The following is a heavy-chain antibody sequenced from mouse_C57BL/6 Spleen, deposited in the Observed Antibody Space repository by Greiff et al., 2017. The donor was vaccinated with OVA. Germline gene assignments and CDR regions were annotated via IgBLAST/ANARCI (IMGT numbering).Heavy chain of an antibody. CDR3: ARQEYYYVSSYVGDFDY. D-gene: IGHD1-1*01. Sequence: QVQLQQPGAELVKPGASVKLSCKASGYTFTSYWMHWVKQRPGQGLEWIGMIHPNSGSTNYNEKFKSKATLTVDKSSSTAYMQLSSLTSEDSAVYYCARQEYYYVSSYVGDFDYWGQGTTLTVSS. CDR1: GYTFTSYW. CDR2: IHPNSGST. J-gene: IGHJ2*01. V-gene: IGHV1-64*01.